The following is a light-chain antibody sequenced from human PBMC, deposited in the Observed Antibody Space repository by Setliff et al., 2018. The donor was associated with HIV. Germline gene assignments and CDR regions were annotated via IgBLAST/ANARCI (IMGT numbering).Light chain of an antibody. V-gene: IGKV1-5*03. J-gene: IGKJ2*01. Sequence: DIQMTQSPSTLSASIGDGVTITCRASQSISSYLAWYQQKPGIAPKLLLSQASVLESGVTSRFSGRGSETGFTLTITSLQPDDFATYFCQQYNTYPYTFGQGTKVDIK. CDR1: QSISSY. CDR3: QQYNTYPYT. CDR2: QAS.